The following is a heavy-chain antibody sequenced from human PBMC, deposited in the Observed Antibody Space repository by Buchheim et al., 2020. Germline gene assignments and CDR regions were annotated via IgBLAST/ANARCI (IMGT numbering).Heavy chain of an antibody. V-gene: IGHV3-74*01. CDR2: INSDGSSR. D-gene: IGHD3-9*01. CDR3: ARAIDYTSYSNWYDI. Sequence: EVQLVESGGGLVQPGGSLRLSCAASGFTLSNYWMHWVRQAPGKGLMWVSRINSDGSSRTYADSVKGRFTISRDNAKNTPVLQMNSLGAEDTAVYYCARAIDYTSYSNWYDIWGQGTL. CDR1: GFTLSNYW. J-gene: IGHJ4*02.